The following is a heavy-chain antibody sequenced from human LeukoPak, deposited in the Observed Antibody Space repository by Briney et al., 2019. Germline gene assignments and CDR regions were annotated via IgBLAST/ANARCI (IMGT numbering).Heavy chain of an antibody. CDR3: ARVPVRRYGMEV. CDR2: ISGDGGST. J-gene: IGHJ6*01. V-gene: IGHV3-43*02. Sequence: QRGGSLILSCASAGFIFDDSAMHWVRQAPGRGLEWVSLISGDGGSTFYAGSVKGLFTISSDNRENSCYLKMSILRSEETALYFCARVPVRRYGMEVWGQGTTVTVSS. CDR1: GFIFDDSA.